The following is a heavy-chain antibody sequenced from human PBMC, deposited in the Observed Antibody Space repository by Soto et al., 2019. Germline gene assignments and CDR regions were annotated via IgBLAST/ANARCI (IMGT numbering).Heavy chain of an antibody. Sequence: QMPLVQSGPEVKKPGTSVKVSCKASGFTFTSSAVQWVRQARGQRLEWIGWIVVGSGNTNYAQKFQERVTITRDMSTSTAYMELSSLRSEDTAVYYCAADEGGSGSYNEGFFWGQGTLVTVSS. CDR2: IVVGSGNT. CDR3: AADEGGSGSYNEGFF. J-gene: IGHJ4*02. V-gene: IGHV1-58*01. CDR1: GFTFTSSA. D-gene: IGHD1-26*01.